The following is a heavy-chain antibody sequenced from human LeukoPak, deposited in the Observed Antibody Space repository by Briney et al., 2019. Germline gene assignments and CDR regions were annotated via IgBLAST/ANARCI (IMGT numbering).Heavy chain of an antibody. Sequence: SETLSLTCTVSGGSIISATYHWGWIRQSPGNGLEWIGSMQYGGGSWFNPSLSSRVSISLDTSKSQFSLKLNFATAADTAVYYCAIHNPRTWLFDYWGQGTLVTVSS. J-gene: IGHJ4*02. V-gene: IGHV4-39*07. D-gene: IGHD2-2*01. CDR3: AIHNPRTWLFDY. CDR1: GGSIISATYH. CDR2: MQYGGGS.